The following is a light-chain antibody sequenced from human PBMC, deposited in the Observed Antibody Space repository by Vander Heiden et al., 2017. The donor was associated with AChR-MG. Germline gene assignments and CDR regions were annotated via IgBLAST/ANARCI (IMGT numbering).Light chain of an antibody. Sequence: QSVLTQPPSVSGAPGQRVTISCTGSPSNIGSRFAVHWYQQLPGTAPKLLISANSNRPSGVPDRFSGSKSGTSASLAITGLQAEDEADYYCQSYDSSLSAVVFGGGTKLTV. V-gene: IGLV1-40*01. J-gene: IGLJ2*01. CDR3: QSYDSSLSAVV. CDR1: PSNIGSRFA. CDR2: ANS.